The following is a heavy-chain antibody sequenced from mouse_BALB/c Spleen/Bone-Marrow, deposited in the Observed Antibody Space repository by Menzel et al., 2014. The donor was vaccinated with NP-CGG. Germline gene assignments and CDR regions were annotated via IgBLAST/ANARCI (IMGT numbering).Heavy chain of an antibody. Sequence: QVQLQQPGPGLVQPSQSLSITCTVSGFSLSSFGVHWIRQSPGKGLEWLGVIWRGGSTDYNAAFMSRLSITKDSSKSQVFFKMNSLQADDTAIYHCASTGAWTMDYWGQGTSVTVSS. J-gene: IGHJ4*01. D-gene: IGHD4-1*02. CDR3: ASTGAWTMDY. CDR1: GFSLSSFG. V-gene: IGHV2-5*01. CDR2: IWRGGST.